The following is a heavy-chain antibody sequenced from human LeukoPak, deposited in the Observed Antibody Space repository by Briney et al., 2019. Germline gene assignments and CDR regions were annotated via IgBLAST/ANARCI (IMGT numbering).Heavy chain of an antibody. V-gene: IGHV4-39*07. CDR1: GGSISSSSYY. D-gene: IGHD6-25*01. CDR2: VYYSGST. J-gene: IGHJ4*02. Sequence: SETLSLTRTVSGGSISSSSYYWGWIRQPPGKGLEWIGSVYYSGSTYYNPSLKSRVTISVDTSKNQFSLKLSSVTAADTAVYYCAREIAAYFDYWGQGTLVTVSS. CDR3: AREIAAYFDY.